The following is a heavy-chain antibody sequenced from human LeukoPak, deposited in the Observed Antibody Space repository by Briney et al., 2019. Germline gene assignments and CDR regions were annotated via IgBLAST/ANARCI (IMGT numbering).Heavy chain of an antibody. V-gene: IGHV3-33*06. Sequence: GGSLRLSCAASGFTFSSYGMHWVRQAPGKGPEWVAVIWYDGSNKYYADSVKGRFTISRDNSKNTLYLQMNSLRAEDTAVYYCAKAVRDGYNYDAFDIWGQGTMVTVSS. D-gene: IGHD5-24*01. CDR3: AKAVRDGYNYDAFDI. CDR2: IWYDGSNK. CDR1: GFTFSSYG. J-gene: IGHJ3*02.